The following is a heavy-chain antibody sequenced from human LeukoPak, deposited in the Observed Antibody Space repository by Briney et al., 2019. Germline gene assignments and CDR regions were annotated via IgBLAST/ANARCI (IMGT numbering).Heavy chain of an antibody. D-gene: IGHD2-2*01. CDR2: TYYRSKWYN. J-gene: IGHJ4*02. CDR3: ARGGIGYCTSSSCYFDY. Sequence: SPTLSLTFAISGDSVSIAAWNWIRQSPSRGLEWLGRTYYRSKWYNNYTVSVKSRITINPDTSKNQFSLQLNSVTPEDTAVYYCARGGIGYCTSSSCYFDYWGQGTLVTVSS. CDR1: GDSVSIAA. V-gene: IGHV6-1*01.